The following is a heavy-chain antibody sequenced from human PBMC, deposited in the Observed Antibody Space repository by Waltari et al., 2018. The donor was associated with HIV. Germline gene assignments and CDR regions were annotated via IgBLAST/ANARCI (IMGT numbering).Heavy chain of an antibody. V-gene: IGHV1-2*02. CDR3: ARDPLHGVAVADIDY. D-gene: IGHD6-19*01. J-gene: IGHJ4*02. CDR2: INPRSGGT. Sequence: QVQLVQSGAEVKKPGASVKVSCTASGYTFPASYMPWVRQAPGQGLEWMGGINPRSGGTQYAQKFQGRVTMTRDTSISTAFMELSRLRSDDTAVYYCARDPLHGVAVADIDYWGQGTLVTVSS. CDR1: GYTFPASY.